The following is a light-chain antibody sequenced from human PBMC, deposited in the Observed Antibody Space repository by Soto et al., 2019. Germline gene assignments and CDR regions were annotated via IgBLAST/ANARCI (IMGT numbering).Light chain of an antibody. Sequence: EIVMTQSPATLSVSPGERVTLSCRASQSVSTNLAWYQQKPGQPPRLLMFEISTRATGVPARFSGSGSGTDFTLTISSLQSEDFAVYYCQQYNTWYSFGQGTNLEIK. CDR1: QSVSTN. V-gene: IGKV3-15*01. J-gene: IGKJ2*01. CDR2: EIS. CDR3: QQYNTWYS.